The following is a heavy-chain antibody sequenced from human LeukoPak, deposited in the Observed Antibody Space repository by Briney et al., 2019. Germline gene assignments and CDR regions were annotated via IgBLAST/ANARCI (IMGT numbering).Heavy chain of an antibody. V-gene: IGHV4-59*01. D-gene: IGHD4-23*01. CDR1: GGSFSGYY. Sequence: PSETLSLTCAVYGGSFSGYYWSWIRQPPGKGLEWIGYIYYSGSTNYNPSLKSRVTISVDTSKNQFSLKLSSVTAADTAVYYCARSKLPLADYWGQGTLVTVSS. J-gene: IGHJ4*02. CDR3: ARSKLPLADY. CDR2: IYYSGST.